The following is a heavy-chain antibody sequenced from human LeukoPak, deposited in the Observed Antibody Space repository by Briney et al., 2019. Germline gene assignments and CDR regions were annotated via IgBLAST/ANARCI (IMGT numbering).Heavy chain of an antibody. J-gene: IGHJ4*02. V-gene: IGHV3-15*01. CDR1: GFTFSNAW. CDR3: ARDSGYDLRPTLDY. Sequence: PGGSLRLSCAASGFTFSNAWMNWVRQAPGKGLEWVGRIKSKTDGGTIDYAAPVKGRFTISRDDSKNTLYLQMNSLKSEDTAVYYCARDSGYDLRPTLDYWGQGTLVTVSS. CDR2: IKSKTDGGTI. D-gene: IGHD5-12*01.